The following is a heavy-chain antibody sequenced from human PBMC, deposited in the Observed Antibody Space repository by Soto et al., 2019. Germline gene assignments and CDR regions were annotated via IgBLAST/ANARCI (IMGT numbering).Heavy chain of an antibody. CDR3: ARDIGHKTSRWTDAFDI. CDR1: GFTFSSYG. J-gene: IGHJ3*02. D-gene: IGHD6-13*01. Sequence: GGSLRLSCAASGFTFSSYGMHWVRQAPGKGLEWVAVIWYDGTNKYYVDSVKGRFTISKDNSKNTLYLQMNSLRAEDTAIYYCARDIGHKTSRWTDAFDIWGQGKMVTVSS. CDR2: IWYDGTNK. V-gene: IGHV3-33*01.